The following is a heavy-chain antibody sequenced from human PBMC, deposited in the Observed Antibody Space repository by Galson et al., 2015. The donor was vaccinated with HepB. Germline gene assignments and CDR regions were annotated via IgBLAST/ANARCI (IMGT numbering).Heavy chain of an antibody. CDR1: GFAFDNHA. Sequence: SLRLSCAASGFAFDNHAMSWVRQAPGRGLEWISGTTGQGDSTFYADSVTGPFTVSKDNSNDLLYLQMNSLGGEDAGVYFCAKGHGLFDSWGQGILVTVSS. J-gene: IGHJ5*01. D-gene: IGHD3-22*01. V-gene: IGHV3-23*01. CDR2: TTGQGDST. CDR3: AKGHGLFDS.